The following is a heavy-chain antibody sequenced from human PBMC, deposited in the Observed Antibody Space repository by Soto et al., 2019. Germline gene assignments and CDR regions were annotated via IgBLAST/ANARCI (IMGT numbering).Heavy chain of an antibody. D-gene: IGHD6-19*01. CDR3: ARVQVAASPGRFYYGMDV. Sequence: SVKVSCKASGGTFSSYAISWGRQAPGQGLEWMGGIIPIFGTANYAQKFQGRVTITADESTSTAYMELSSLRSEDTAVYYCARVQVAASPGRFYYGMDVWGQGTTVTVSS. V-gene: IGHV1-69*13. CDR2: IIPIFGTA. CDR1: GGTFSSYA. J-gene: IGHJ6*02.